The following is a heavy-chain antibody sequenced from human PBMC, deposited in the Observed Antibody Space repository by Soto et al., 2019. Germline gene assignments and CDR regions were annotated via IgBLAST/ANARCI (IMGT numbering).Heavy chain of an antibody. CDR1: GFTFSSYG. CDR2: IWYDGSNK. CDR3: ARSRDTIFGVVPDY. Sequence: QVQLVESGGGVVQPGRSLRLSCAASGFTFSSYGMHWVRQAPGKGLEWVAVIWYDGSNKYYADSVKGRFTISRDNSKNTLYLQMNSLRAEDTAVYYCARSRDTIFGVVPDYWGQGTLDTVSS. V-gene: IGHV3-33*01. D-gene: IGHD3-3*01. J-gene: IGHJ4*02.